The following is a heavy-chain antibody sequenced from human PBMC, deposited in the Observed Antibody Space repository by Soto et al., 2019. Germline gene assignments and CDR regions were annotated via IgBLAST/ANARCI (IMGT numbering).Heavy chain of an antibody. D-gene: IGHD1-26*01. CDR3: ARVQSGSYYPLYYFDY. Sequence: SETLSLTCTVSGGSISSGDYYWSWIRQPPGKGLEWIGYIYYSGSTYYNPSLKSRVTISVDTSKNQFSLKLSSVTAADTAVYYCARVQSGSYYPLYYFDYWGQGTLVTVSS. V-gene: IGHV4-30-4*01. J-gene: IGHJ4*02. CDR1: GGSISSGDYY. CDR2: IYYSGST.